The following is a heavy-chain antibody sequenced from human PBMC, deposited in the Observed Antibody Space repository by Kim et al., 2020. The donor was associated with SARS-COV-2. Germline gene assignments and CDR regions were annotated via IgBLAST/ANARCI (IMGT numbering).Heavy chain of an antibody. CDR2: IDPSDSYT. CDR3: ARHPRPQVVPAAMGSLGYYYGMDV. V-gene: IGHV5-10-1*01. J-gene: IGHJ6*02. CDR1: GYSFTSYW. D-gene: IGHD2-2*01. Sequence: GESLKISCKGSGYSFTSYWISWVRQMPGKGLEWMGRIDPSDSYTNYSPSFQGHVTISADKSISTAYLQWSSLKASDTAMYYCARHPRPQVVPAAMGSLGYYYGMDVWGQGTTVTVSS.